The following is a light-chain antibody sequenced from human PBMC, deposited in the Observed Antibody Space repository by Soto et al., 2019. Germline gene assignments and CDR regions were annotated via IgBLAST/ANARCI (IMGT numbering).Light chain of an antibody. Sequence: EIVLTQSPGTLSLSPGERATLSYRASQSVSSSYLAWYQQKPGQPPRLVMYATSSRATGIPARFSGSGSGTDFTLTISRLEPEDVAVYYCQQYGSSSWTFGQGTKVDIK. V-gene: IGKV3-20*01. CDR3: QQYGSSSWT. J-gene: IGKJ1*01. CDR1: QSVSSSY. CDR2: ATS.